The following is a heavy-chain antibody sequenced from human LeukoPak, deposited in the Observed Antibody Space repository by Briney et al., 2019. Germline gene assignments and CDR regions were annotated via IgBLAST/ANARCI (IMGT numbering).Heavy chain of an antibody. J-gene: IGHJ4*02. CDR2: ISGSGGST. CDR3: AKTHTYYYGSGSYYDPFDY. Sequence: GGSLRLSCAASGFTLSSYAMSWVRQAPGKGLEWVSAISGSGGSTYYADSVKGRFTISRDNSKNTLYLQMNSLRAEDTAVYYCAKTHTYYYGSGSYYDPFDYWGQGTLVTVSS. CDR1: GFTLSSYA. V-gene: IGHV3-23*01. D-gene: IGHD3-10*01.